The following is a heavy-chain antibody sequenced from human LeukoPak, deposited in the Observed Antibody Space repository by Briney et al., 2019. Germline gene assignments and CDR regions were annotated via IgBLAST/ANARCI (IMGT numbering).Heavy chain of an antibody. CDR3: AHKPASSTHFDF. CDR2: IYWDDDK. D-gene: IGHD6-13*01. Sequence: SGPTLVNPTQTLTLTCSFSGFSLSTTGVSVGWIRQPPGKALEWLALIYWDDDKPHSPSLKSRLAITKDTSKNQVILRMTNMDPVDTATYYCAHKPASSTHFDFWGQGTLVTVSS. J-gene: IGHJ4*02. V-gene: IGHV2-5*02. CDR1: GFSLSTTGVS.